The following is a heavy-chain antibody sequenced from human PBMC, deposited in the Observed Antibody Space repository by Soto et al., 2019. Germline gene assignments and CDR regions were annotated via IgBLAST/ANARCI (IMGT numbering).Heavy chain of an antibody. CDR2: VSGSGGST. J-gene: IGHJ6*02. Sequence: EVQLLESGGDLVQPGGSLRLSCEVSGFTFSSYAMNWVRQAPGKGLEWVSDVSGSGGSTYYADSVKGRFTISRDNSKNPLNLQMRRLRAEETDVDGWAKLDGSRSLYYDGMDVWGQGTTVTVSS. V-gene: IGHV3-23*01. D-gene: IGHD3-10*01. CDR1: GFTFSSYA. CDR3: AKLDGSRSLYYDGMDV.